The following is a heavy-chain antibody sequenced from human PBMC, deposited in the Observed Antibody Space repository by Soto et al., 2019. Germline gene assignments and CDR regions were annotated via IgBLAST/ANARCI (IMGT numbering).Heavy chain of an antibody. J-gene: IGHJ4*02. CDR3: ARDPWIHGYRSLDY. CDR2: IWYDGSNK. V-gene: IGHV3-33*01. D-gene: IGHD5-18*01. CDR1: GFTFSSYG. Sequence: PGGSLRLSCAASGFTFSSYGMHWVRQAPCKGLEWVAVIWYDGSNKYYADSVKGRFTISRDNSKNTLYLQMNSLRAEDTTVYNCARDPWIHGYRSLDYWGQGT.